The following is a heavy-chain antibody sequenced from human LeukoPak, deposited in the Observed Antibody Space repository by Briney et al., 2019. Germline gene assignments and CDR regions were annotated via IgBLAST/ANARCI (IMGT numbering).Heavy chain of an antibody. CDR2: INPSGGST. J-gene: IGHJ4*02. CDR3: ARALLRLGQVDY. V-gene: IGHV1-46*01. D-gene: IGHD3-10*01. CDR1: GYTFTSCY. Sequence: GASVKVSCKASGYTFTSCYMHWVRQAPGQGLEWMGIINPSGGSTSYAQKFQGRVTMTRDTSTSTVYMELSSLRSEDTAVYYCARALLRLGQVDYWGQGTLVTVSS.